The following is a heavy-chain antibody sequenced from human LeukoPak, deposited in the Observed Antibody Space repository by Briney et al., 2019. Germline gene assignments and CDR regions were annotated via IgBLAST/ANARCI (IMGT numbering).Heavy chain of an antibody. D-gene: IGHD2-15*01. CDR2: IYYSGST. CDR3: ARQRNSVVNENAFDI. CDR1: GGSISSYY. V-gene: IGHV4-59*01. Sequence: PSETLSLTCTVSGGSISSYYWSWIRQPPGKGLEWIGYIYYSGSTNYNPSLKSRVTISVDTSKNQFSLKLSSVTAADTAVYYCARQRNSVVNENAFDIWGQGTMVTVSS. J-gene: IGHJ3*02.